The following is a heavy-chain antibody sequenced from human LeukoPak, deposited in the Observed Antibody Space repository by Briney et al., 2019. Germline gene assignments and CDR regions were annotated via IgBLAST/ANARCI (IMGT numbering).Heavy chain of an antibody. V-gene: IGHV4-61*08. CDR2: IYYSGST. CDR3: ARARRDEYYFDY. Sequence: SETLSLTCTVSGDSVSSGGYYWSWIRQPPGKGLEWIGYIYYSGSTNYNPSLKSRVTKSVDTSKNQFSLKLNSVTAADTAVYYCARARRDEYYFDYWGQGTLVTVSS. J-gene: IGHJ4*02. D-gene: IGHD2-21*02. CDR1: GDSVSSGGYY.